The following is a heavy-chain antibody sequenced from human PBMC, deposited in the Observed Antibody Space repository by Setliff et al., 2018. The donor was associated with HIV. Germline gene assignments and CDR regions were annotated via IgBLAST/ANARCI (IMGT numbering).Heavy chain of an antibody. D-gene: IGHD6-13*01. CDR1: GFTFSSYA. CDR2: ISSGIGTT. Sequence: LRLSCAASGFTFSSYAMSWVRQAPGKGLEWVSAISSGIGTTYYADSVKGRFTISRDNSKNTLYLQMNSLRAEDTATYYCAKAKTQLWGQGTLVTSPQ. J-gene: IGHJ4*02. V-gene: IGHV3-23*01. CDR3: AKAKTQL.